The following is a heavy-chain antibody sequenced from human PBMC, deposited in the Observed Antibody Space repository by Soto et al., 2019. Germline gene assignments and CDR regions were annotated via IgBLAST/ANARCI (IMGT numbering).Heavy chain of an antibody. J-gene: IGHJ5*02. CDR3: AAESLSSSLRGWFDP. CDR2: IIPILGIA. V-gene: IGHV1-69*02. D-gene: IGHD3-10*01. Sequence: QVQLVQSGAEVKKPGPSVKVSCKASGGTFSSYTISWVRQAPGQGLEWMGRIIPILGIANYAQKFQGRVTITADKSTSTAYMELSSLRSEDTAVYYCAAESLSSSLRGWFDPWGQGTLVTVSS. CDR1: GGTFSSYT.